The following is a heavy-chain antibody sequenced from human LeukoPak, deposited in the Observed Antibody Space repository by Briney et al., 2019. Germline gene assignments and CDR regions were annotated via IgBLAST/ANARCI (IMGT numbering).Heavy chain of an antibody. Sequence: SETLSLTCTVSGGSISSSSYYWGWIRQPPGKGLEWIGEINHSGSTNYNPSLKSRVTISVDTSKNQFSLKLSSVTAADTAVYYCARGARYSSGRYLAIYNWFDPWGQGTLVTVSS. CDR2: INHSGST. D-gene: IGHD6-19*01. J-gene: IGHJ5*02. CDR1: GGSISSSSYY. CDR3: ARGARYSSGRYLAIYNWFDP. V-gene: IGHV4-39*07.